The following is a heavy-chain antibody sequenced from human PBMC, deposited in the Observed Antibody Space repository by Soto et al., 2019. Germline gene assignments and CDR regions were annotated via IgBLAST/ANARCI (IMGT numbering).Heavy chain of an antibody. V-gene: IGHV3-48*02. CDR3: ARDRTEFLASRGTFDY. Sequence: EVQLVESGGGLVQPGGSLRLSCAASGFSFSAYSMNWVRQAPGKGLEWVSYISSSSSNIYFADSVKGRFTISRDNAKNSVYLQMNSLRDEDTAVYFCARDRTEFLASRGTFDYWGQGTLVTVSS. CDR2: ISSSSSNI. CDR1: GFSFSAYS. D-gene: IGHD1-7*01. J-gene: IGHJ4*02.